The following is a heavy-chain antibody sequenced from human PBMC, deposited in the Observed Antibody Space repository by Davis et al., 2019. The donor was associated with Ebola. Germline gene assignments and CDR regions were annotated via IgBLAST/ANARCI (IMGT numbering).Heavy chain of an antibody. J-gene: IGHJ5*02. D-gene: IGHD4-23*01. CDR2: IYHSGST. Sequence: SQTLSLTCGVSGASISSSDWWSWVRQPPGKGLEWIGEIYHSGSTNYNPSLRSRVTISVDTSKNQFSLKLSSVTAADTAVYYCARGIGYGGNSVWFDPWGQGTLVTVSS. V-gene: IGHV4-4*02. CDR1: GASISSSDW. CDR3: ARGIGYGGNSVWFDP.